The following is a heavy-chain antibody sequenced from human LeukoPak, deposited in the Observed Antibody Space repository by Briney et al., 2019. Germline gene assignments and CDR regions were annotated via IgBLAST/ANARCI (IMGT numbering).Heavy chain of an antibody. CDR3: AKEEDSGYVGSYLDV. CDR1: GITFSNYN. V-gene: IGHV3-21*01. CDR2: ITSSSSYT. D-gene: IGHD5-12*01. Sequence: GGSLRLSCAAPGITFSNYNMNWVRQAPGKGLEWISSITSSSSYTFYADSVKGRFTISRDNGKNSLYLEMNSLRVEDTAVYYCAKEEDSGYVGSYLDVWGKGTTVAVSS. J-gene: IGHJ6*04.